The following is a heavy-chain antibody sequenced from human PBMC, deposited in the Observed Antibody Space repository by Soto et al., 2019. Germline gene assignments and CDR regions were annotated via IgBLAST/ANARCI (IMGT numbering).Heavy chain of an antibody. V-gene: IGHV3-33*02. CDR1: GFTFSSYG. J-gene: IGHJ6*02. D-gene: IGHD5-18*01. CDR2: IWYDGSNK. Sequence: GGSLRLSCAASGFTFSSYGMHWVRQAPGKGLEWVAVIWYDGSNKYYADSVKGRFTSSRDNSTNRLFLPSNSLRAEDTAVYYCARASFIREYSYGYYYYYGMDVWGQGTTVTVSS. CDR3: ARASFIREYSYGYYYYYGMDV.